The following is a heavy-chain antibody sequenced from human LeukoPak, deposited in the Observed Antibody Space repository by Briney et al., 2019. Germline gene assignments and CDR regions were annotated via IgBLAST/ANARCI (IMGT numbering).Heavy chain of an antibody. J-gene: IGHJ6*03. Sequence: GASVKVSCKASGYTFNNYYIHWVRQAPGQGLEWMGIINPSDVTTSYAQKFQGRVTMTRDMSTNTVYMQLRSLRSEDTAMYYCARSIIYYYYYMDVWGKGTTVTVSS. D-gene: IGHD2/OR15-2a*01. CDR2: INPSDVTT. V-gene: IGHV1-46*02. CDR1: GYTFNNYY. CDR3: ARSIIYYYYYMDV.